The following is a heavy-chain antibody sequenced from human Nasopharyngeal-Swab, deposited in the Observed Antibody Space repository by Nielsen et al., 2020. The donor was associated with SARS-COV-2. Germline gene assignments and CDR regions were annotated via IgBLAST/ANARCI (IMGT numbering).Heavy chain of an antibody. Sequence: GGSLKISCAASGFTFSSYSMNWVRQAPGKGLEWVSSISSSSSYIYYADSVKGRFTISRDNAKNSLYLQMNSLRAEDTAVYYCARGCVLTGPSCYYYGMDVWGQGTTVTVSS. D-gene: IGHD3-9*01. V-gene: IGHV3-21*01. CDR3: ARGCVLTGPSCYYYGMDV. J-gene: IGHJ6*02. CDR1: GFTFSSYS. CDR2: ISSSSSYI.